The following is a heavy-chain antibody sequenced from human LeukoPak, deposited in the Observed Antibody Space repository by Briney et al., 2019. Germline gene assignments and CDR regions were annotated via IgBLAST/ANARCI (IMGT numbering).Heavy chain of an antibody. CDR2: IYSGGST. Sequence: PGGSLRLSCAASGFTFSSNYMSWVRQAPGKGLEWVSVIYSGGSTYYSDSVKGRFTISRDNSKNTLYLQMNSLRAEDTAVYYCARVQTYYYGSGSYYNDYWGQGTLVTVSS. V-gene: IGHV3-66*01. D-gene: IGHD3-10*01. CDR1: GFTFSSNY. J-gene: IGHJ4*02. CDR3: ARVQTYYYGSGSYYNDY.